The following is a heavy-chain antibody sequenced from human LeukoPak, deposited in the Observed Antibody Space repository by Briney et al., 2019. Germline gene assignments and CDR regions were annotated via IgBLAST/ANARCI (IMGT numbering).Heavy chain of an antibody. CDR3: ARAGYSSSWLAYNWFDP. V-gene: IGHV1-8*01. Sequence: ASVKVSCKASGYTFTSYDINWVRQATGQGLEWMGWMNPNSGNTGYAQKFQGRVTMTRNTSISTAYTELSSLRSEDTAVYYCARAGYSSSWLAYNWFDPWGQGTLVTVSS. CDR1: GYTFTSYD. D-gene: IGHD6-13*01. CDR2: MNPNSGNT. J-gene: IGHJ5*02.